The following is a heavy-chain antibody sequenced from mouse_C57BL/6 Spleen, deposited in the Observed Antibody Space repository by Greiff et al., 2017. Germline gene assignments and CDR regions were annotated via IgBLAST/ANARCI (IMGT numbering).Heavy chain of an antibody. CDR1: GYTFTNYW. CDR3: ARHNYYGSSKGFDY. V-gene: IGHV1-63*01. J-gene: IGHJ2*01. Sequence: QVQLKESGAELVRPGTSVKMSCKASGYTFTNYWIGWAKQRPGHGLEWIGDIYPGGGYTNYNEKFKGKATLTADKSSSTAYMQFSSLTSEDSAIYYCARHNYYGSSKGFDYWGQGTTLTVSS. D-gene: IGHD1-1*01. CDR2: IYPGGGYT.